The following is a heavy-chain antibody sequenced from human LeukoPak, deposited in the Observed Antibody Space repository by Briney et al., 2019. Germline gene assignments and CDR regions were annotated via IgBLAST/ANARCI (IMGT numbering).Heavy chain of an antibody. V-gene: IGHV1-2*02. CDR1: GYTFTRYY. J-gene: IGHJ4*02. D-gene: IGHD3-3*01. CDR2: IHPNSGGG. CDR3: ARGTTIFGVAPPDY. Sequence: ASVKVSCKASGYTFTRYYIHWVRQAPAQGLEWMGWIHPNSGGGNYGQKFQGSITMTRDTSISTAYMELSRLRSYNTAVYYCARGTTIFGVAPPDYGGQGTLVTVSA.